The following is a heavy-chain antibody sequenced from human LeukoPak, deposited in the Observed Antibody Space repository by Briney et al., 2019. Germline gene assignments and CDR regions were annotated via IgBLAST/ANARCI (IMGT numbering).Heavy chain of an antibody. CDR1: GGTFSRHT. J-gene: IGHJ6*02. Sequence: ASVKVSCRASGGTFSRHTISWVRQAPGQGLEWMGWINTNTGNPTYAQGFTGRFVFSLDTSVSTAYLQISSLKAEDTAVYYCARSSSSWTGRYYGMDVWGQGTTVTVSS. CDR3: ARSSSSWTGRYYGMDV. V-gene: IGHV7-4-1*02. CDR2: INTNTGNP. D-gene: IGHD6-13*01.